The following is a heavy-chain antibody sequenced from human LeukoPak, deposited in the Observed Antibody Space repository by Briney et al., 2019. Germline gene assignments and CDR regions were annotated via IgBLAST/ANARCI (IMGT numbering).Heavy chain of an antibody. V-gene: IGHV4-59*01. CDR1: GGSISSYY. CDR3: AREGRGYYDSSGFDY. J-gene: IGHJ4*02. D-gene: IGHD3-22*01. Sequence: SETLSLTCTVSGGSISSYYWSWIRQPPGKGLEWIGYIYYSGSTNYNPSLKSRVTISVDTSKNQFSLKLSSVAAADTAVYYCAREGRGYYDSSGFDYWGQGTLVTVSS. CDR2: IYYSGST.